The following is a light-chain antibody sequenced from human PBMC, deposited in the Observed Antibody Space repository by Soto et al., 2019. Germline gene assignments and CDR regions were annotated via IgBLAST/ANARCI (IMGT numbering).Light chain of an antibody. CDR3: AAWDDSLNGVYV. J-gene: IGLJ1*01. CDR1: RSNIGSNN. Sequence: QSVLTRPPSASGTPGQSVTISCSGSRSNIGSNNVYWYQQLPGTAPKLLIYSNDKRPPGVPDRFSGSKSGTSASLAISGLQSEDEADYYCAAWDDSLNGVYVFGPGTKVTVL. V-gene: IGLV1-44*01. CDR2: SND.